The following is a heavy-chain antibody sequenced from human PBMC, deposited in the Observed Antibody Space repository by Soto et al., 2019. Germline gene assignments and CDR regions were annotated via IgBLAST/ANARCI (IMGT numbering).Heavy chain of an antibody. Sequence: GESLKISCKGSGYSFTSYWIGWVRQMPGKGLEWMGIIYPGDSDTRYSPSFQGQVTISADKSISTAYLQWSSLKASDTAMYYCARLLSNLATYRYFDLWGRGTLVTVSS. D-gene: IGHD1-1*01. V-gene: IGHV5-51*01. CDR1: GYSFTSYW. J-gene: IGHJ2*01. CDR2: IYPGDSDT. CDR3: ARLLSNLATYRYFDL.